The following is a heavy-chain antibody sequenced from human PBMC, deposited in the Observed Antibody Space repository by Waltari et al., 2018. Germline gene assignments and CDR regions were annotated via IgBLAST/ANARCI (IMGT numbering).Heavy chain of an antibody. D-gene: IGHD3-10*01. Sequence: QLQLQESGPGLVKPSETLSLTCTVSGRSISSSSYYWGWIRQPPGKGLEWIGSIYYSGSTYYNPSLKSRVTISVDTSKNQFSLKLSSVTAADTAVYYCARQGSGSPREDYWGQGTLVTVSS. J-gene: IGHJ4*02. CDR1: GRSISSSSYY. CDR2: IYYSGST. CDR3: ARQGSGSPREDY. V-gene: IGHV4-39*01.